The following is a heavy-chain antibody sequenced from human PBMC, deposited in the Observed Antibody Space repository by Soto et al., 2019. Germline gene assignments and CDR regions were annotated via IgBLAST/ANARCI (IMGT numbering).Heavy chain of an antibody. CDR3: ARRQIVVVVAAPTGWFDP. CDR2: IYYSGST. Sequence: QLQLQESGPGLVKPSETLSLTCTVSGGSISSSSYYWGWIRQPPGKGLEWIGSIYYSGSTYYNPSLKSRVTLSVDTSKNQFSLKLSSVTAADTAVYYCARRQIVVVVAAPTGWFDPWGQGTLVTVSS. CDR1: GGSISSSSYY. V-gene: IGHV4-39*01. D-gene: IGHD2-15*01. J-gene: IGHJ5*02.